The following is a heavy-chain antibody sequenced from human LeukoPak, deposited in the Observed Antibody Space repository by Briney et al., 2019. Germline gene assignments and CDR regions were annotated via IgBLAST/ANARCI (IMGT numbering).Heavy chain of an antibody. CDR3: ARDPGYSSSWLFDY. J-gene: IGHJ4*02. D-gene: IGHD6-13*01. CDR2: ISGSGGST. CDR1: GFTFSSYA. V-gene: IGHV3-23*01. Sequence: SGGSLRLSCAASGFTFSSYAMSWVRQAPGKGLEWVSAISGSGGSTYYADSVKGRFTISRDNSKNTLYLQMNSLRAEDTAVYYCARDPGYSSSWLFDYWGQGTLVTVSS.